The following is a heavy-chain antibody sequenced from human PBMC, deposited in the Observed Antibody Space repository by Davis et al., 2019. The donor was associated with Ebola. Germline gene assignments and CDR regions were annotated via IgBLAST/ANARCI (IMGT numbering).Heavy chain of an antibody. D-gene: IGHD2-15*01. Sequence: MPSETLSLTCAVPGGSISSSNWWSWVRQPPGKGLEWIGEIYHSGSTNYNPSLKSRVTISVDKSKNQFSLKLSSVTAADTAVYYYARGYCSGGSCYGYYGMDVWGQGTTVTVSS. CDR3: ARGYCSGGSCYGYYGMDV. V-gene: IGHV4-4*02. CDR2: IYHSGST. J-gene: IGHJ6*02. CDR1: GGSISSSNW.